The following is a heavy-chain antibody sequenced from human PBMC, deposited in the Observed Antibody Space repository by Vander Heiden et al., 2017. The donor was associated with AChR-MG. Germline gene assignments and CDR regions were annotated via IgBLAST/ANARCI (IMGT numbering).Heavy chain of an antibody. Sequence: EVQLLESGGGLVQPGGSLRLSCAASGFTFSSYAMSWVRQAPGKGLEWVSASSGSGGSTYYADSVKGRFTISRDNSKNTLYLQMNSLRAEDTAVYYCAGAPAASFIVYWGQGTLVTVSS. CDR3: AGAPAASFIVY. J-gene: IGHJ4*02. CDR2: SSGSGGST. V-gene: IGHV3-23*01. D-gene: IGHD2-2*01. CDR1: GFTFSSYA.